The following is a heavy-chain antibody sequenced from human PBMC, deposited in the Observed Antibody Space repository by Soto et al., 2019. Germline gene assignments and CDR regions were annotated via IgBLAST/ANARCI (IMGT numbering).Heavy chain of an antibody. Sequence: SETLSLTCTVSGGSISSYYWSWIRQPPGKGLEWIGYIYYSGSTNYNPSLKSRVTISVDTSKNQFSLKLSSVTAAYTAVYYCAMINGYQLLLEWFDPWGQGTLVTVSS. CDR2: IYYSGST. D-gene: IGHD2-2*01. CDR1: GGSISSYY. V-gene: IGHV4-59*01. CDR3: AMINGYQLLLEWFDP. J-gene: IGHJ5*02.